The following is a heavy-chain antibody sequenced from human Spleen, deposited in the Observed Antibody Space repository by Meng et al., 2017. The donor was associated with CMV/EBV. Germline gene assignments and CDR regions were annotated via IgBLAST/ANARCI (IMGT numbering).Heavy chain of an antibody. D-gene: IGHD3-9*01. Sequence: GESLKISCAASGLTSSSHWISWVRQAPGKGPEWVASIKQDVSEKSYVNSVKGRFTISRDNAKNSVYLQMDSLRVEDTAVYYCTRGDYDLLTGLMDVWGQGTTVTVSS. CDR1: GLTSSSHW. CDR3: TRGDYDLLTGLMDV. J-gene: IGHJ6*02. V-gene: IGHV3-7*01. CDR2: IKQDVSEK.